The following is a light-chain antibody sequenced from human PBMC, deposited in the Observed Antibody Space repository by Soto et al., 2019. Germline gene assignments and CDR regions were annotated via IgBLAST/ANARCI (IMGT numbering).Light chain of an antibody. Sequence: DVVMTQSPLSLPVTLGQPASISCRSSQSLVSSDGNTYLNWFHLRPGQSPRRLIYKVSNRDSGVPARFAGSGSGTDFTLKISRVEAEDVGIYYCMQGKHWPPTFGQGTKVDIK. CDR2: KVS. CDR1: QSLVSSDGNTY. CDR3: MQGKHWPPT. J-gene: IGKJ1*01. V-gene: IGKV2-30*01.